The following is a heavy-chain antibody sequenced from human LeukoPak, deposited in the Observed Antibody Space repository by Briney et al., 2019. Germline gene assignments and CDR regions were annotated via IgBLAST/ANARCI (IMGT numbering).Heavy chain of an antibody. CDR2: IKQDGSEK. CDR1: GFTFSSYW. V-gene: IGHV3-7*04. Sequence: PGGSLRLSCGASGFTFSSYWMSWVPQAPGKGLEWVANIKQDGSEKYYVDSVKGRFTISRDNAKNSLYLQMNSLRAEDTAVYYCARDSYYGMDVWGQGTTVTVSS. CDR3: ARDSYYGMDV. J-gene: IGHJ6*02.